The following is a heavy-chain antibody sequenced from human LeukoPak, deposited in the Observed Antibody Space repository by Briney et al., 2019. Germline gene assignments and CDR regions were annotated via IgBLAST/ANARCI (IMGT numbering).Heavy chain of an antibody. J-gene: IGHJ4*02. D-gene: IGHD5-12*01. CDR2: IYYSGST. V-gene: IGHV4-59*08. Sequence: SETLSLTCTVSGGSISSYYWSWIRQPPGKGLEWIGYIYYSGSTNYNPSLKSRVTISVDTSKNQFSLKLSSVTAADTAVYYCARHGGGHDYLDYWGQGTLVTVSS. CDR1: GGSISSYY. CDR3: ARHGGGHDYLDY.